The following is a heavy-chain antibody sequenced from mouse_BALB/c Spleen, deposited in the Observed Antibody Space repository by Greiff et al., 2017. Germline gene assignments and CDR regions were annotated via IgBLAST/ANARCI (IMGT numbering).Heavy chain of an antibody. CDR1: GFTFSSYA. Sequence: EVQGVESGGGLVKPGGSLKLSCAASGFTFSSYAMSWVRQTPEKRLEWVATISSGGSYTYYPDSVKGRFTISRDNAKNTLYLQMSSLRSEDTAMYYCARHYRYFDYWGQGTTLTVSS. D-gene: IGHD2-14*01. CDR2: ISSGGSYT. J-gene: IGHJ2*01. CDR3: ARHYRYFDY. V-gene: IGHV5-9-3*01.